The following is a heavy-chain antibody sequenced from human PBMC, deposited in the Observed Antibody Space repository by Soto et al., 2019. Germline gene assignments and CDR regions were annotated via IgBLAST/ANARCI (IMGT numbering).Heavy chain of an antibody. D-gene: IGHD6-13*01. CDR2: INDSGGT. CDR3: ARGRKGFSSSCYVD. V-gene: IGHV4-34*01. CDR1: GGSFSGYY. J-gene: IGHJ4*02. Sequence: SETLSLTCAVNGGSFSGYYWTWIRQPPGKGLEWIGEINDSGGTDYNPSLKGRVTISLDTSKNQLSLKLSSVTAADTAVYYCARGRKGFSSSCYVDWGQGTLVTVSS.